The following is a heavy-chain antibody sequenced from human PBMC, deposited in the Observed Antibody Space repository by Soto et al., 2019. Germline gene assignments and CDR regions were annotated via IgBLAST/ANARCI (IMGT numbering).Heavy chain of an antibody. V-gene: IGHV3-30*04. CDR1: GFTFSSYA. CDR3: ARDLSGYGYDY. CDR2: ISYDGSIK. Sequence: QVQLVESGGGVVQPGRSLKLSCADSGFTFSSYAMHWVRQAPGKGLEWVAIISYDGSIKYYADSVKGRFTISRDNSKNTLYLQMNSVRAEDTAVYYCARDLSGYGYDYWGQGTLVTVSS. J-gene: IGHJ4*02. D-gene: IGHD5-18*01.